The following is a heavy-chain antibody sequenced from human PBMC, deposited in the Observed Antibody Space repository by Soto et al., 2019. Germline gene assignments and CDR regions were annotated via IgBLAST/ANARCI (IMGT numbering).Heavy chain of an antibody. CDR1: GFTFSDSA. J-gene: IGHJ4*02. D-gene: IGHD1-26*01. CDR3: TRWETKVPQFDY. V-gene: IGHV3-73*01. Sequence: SLRLSCAASGFTFSDSAIHWVRQASGKGLEWVGRIRSKAKSYATTYAASVKGRFTISRDDSKNTAYLEMNSLKTEDTALYFCTRWETKVPQFDYWGQGTLVTVSS. CDR2: IRSKAKSYAT.